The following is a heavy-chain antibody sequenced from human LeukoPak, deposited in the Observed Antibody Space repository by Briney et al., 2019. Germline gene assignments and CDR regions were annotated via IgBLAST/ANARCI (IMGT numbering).Heavy chain of an antibody. Sequence: GGSLRLSCAASGFTFSNYWMNWVRQAPGKGLEWVANVKPGGTEKYYVDSVKGRFTISRDNAKSSLYLQMNSQRAEDRAVYYSFLATATGDDYWGQGTLVTASS. CDR1: GFTFSNYW. CDR2: VKPGGTEK. V-gene: IGHV3-7*05. J-gene: IGHJ4*02. CDR3: FLATATGDDY. D-gene: IGHD6-25*01.